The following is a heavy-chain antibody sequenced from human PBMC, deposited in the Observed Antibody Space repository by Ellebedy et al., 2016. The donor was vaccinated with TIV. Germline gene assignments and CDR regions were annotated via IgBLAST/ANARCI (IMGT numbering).Heavy chain of an antibody. CDR2: ISPYNGNT. CDR1: GYTFVSYG. CDR3: WRGMSEWLPSVGALEM. D-gene: IGHD3-3*01. V-gene: IGHV1-18*04. Sequence: ASVKVSCKASGYTFVSYGINWVRPAPGQGPEWMGWISPYNGNTNYAQKVQGRVSTTTDTSTSTVYMELRTLRTDDTAVYYWWRGMSEWLPSVGALEMWGQGTMVTVSS. J-gene: IGHJ3*02.